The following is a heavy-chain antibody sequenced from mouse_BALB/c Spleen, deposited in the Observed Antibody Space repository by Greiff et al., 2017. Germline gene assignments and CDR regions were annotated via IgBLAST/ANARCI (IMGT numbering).Heavy chain of an antibody. Sequence: EVKLVESGGGLVQPGGSRKLSCAASGFTFSSFGMHWVRQAPEKGLEWVAYISSGSSTIYYADTVKGRFTISRDNPKNTLFLQMTSLRSEDTAMYYCARGGNSFAYWGQGTLVTVSA. D-gene: IGHD2-1*01. J-gene: IGHJ3*01. CDR3: ARGGNSFAY. CDR2: ISSGSSTI. V-gene: IGHV5-17*02. CDR1: GFTFSSFG.